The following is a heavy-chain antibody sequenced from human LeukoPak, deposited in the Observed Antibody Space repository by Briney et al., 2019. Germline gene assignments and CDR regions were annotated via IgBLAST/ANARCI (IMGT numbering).Heavy chain of an antibody. CDR3: ARRDCVGDCYSNWFDP. CDR2: INPRGGST. V-gene: IGHV1-46*01. CDR1: GYTFTNYF. D-gene: IGHD2-21*02. Sequence: ASVTVSFKASGYTFTNYFMHWVRQAPGQGLEWMGIINPRGGSTGYAQKFQGRITMTTDMSTRTVYMELSSLESEDTAVYYCARRDCVGDCYSNWFDPWGQGTLVTVSS. J-gene: IGHJ5*02.